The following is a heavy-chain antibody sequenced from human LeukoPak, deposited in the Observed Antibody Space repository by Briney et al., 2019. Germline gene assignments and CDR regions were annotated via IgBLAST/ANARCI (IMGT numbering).Heavy chain of an antibody. CDR2: SSSSGSTI. D-gene: IGHD3-22*01. V-gene: IGHV3-11*01. CDR1: GFTLSDYY. J-gene: IGHJ4*02. Sequence: GGSLRLSCAASGFTLSDYYMSWIRQAPGKGLEWVSYSSSSGSTIYYADSVKGRFTISRDNAKNSLYLQMNSLRAEDTAVYYCARSRYYYDSSGYYPIDYWGQGTLVTVSS. CDR3: ARSRYYYDSSGYYPIDY.